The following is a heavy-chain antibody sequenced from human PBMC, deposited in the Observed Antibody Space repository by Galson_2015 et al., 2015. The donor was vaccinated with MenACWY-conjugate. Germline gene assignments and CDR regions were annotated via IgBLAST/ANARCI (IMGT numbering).Heavy chain of an antibody. J-gene: IGHJ5*02. CDR1: GFSFSDYY. D-gene: IGHD3-22*01. CDR3: AKEYYHDSSGHYFRWFDP. CDR2: INSGSSST. V-gene: IGHV3-11*06. Sequence: SLRLSCAASGFSFSDYYMSWVRQAPGRELEWVSYINSGSSSTHYADSVKGRFTISRDNARNSLYLQMNSLRAEDTAVYYCAKEYYHDSSGHYFRWFDPWGQGTLVTVSS.